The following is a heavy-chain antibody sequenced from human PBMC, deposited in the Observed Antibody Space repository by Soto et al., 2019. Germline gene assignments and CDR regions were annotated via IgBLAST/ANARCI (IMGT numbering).Heavy chain of an antibody. CDR2: ISLYSDGT. V-gene: IGHV1-18*01. CDR1: CYTCSNYG. J-gene: IGHJ5*02. CDR3: ARVVPGAEAWFGP. D-gene: IGHD2-2*01. Sequence: SVKVSCKTSCYTCSNYGITWVRQAPGQPLEWLGWISLYSDGTNYAQKFQGRVSMTTDTSTTTAYMELRSLRSDDTAVYYCARVVPGAEAWFGPWGQGTLVTVSS.